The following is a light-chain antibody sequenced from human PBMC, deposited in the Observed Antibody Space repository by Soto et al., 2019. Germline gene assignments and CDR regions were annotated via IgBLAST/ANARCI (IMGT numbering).Light chain of an antibody. CDR1: QGIKNW. Sequence: DIQMTQSPSYVSASVGDRVTITCRASQGIKNWLAWYQQKPGKAPNLLIDTGSSLQSGVPSRFSGSGSGTDFTLTINSLQPDDFATYYCQQAANFPITFVQGTLLEIK. V-gene: IGKV1-12*01. J-gene: IGKJ5*01. CDR2: TGS. CDR3: QQAANFPIT.